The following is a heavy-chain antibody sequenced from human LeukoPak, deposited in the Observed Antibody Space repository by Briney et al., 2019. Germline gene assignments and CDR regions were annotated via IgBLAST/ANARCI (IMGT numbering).Heavy chain of an antibody. CDR1: GGTFSSYA. D-gene: IGHD3-10*01. J-gene: IGHJ5*02. CDR3: ARWDYGSGSYSKLYNWFDP. CDR2: ISAYNGNT. Sequence: GASVKVSCKASGGTFSSYAISWVRQAPGQGLEWMGWISAYNGNTNYAQKLQGRVTMTTDTSTSTAYMELRSLRSDDTAVYYCARWDYGSGSYSKLYNWFDPWGQGTLVTVSS. V-gene: IGHV1-18*01.